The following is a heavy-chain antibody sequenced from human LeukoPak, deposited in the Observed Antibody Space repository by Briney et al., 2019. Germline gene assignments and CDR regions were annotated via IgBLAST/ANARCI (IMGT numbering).Heavy chain of an antibody. J-gene: IGHJ4*02. Sequence: GRSLRLSCAASGFTFSSYGMHWVRQAPGKGLEWVAVISYDGSNKYYADSVKGRFTISRDNSKNTLYLQMNSLRAEDTAVYYCARALYYYDSSGYFWGQGTLVTVSS. D-gene: IGHD3-22*01. V-gene: IGHV3-30*03. CDR1: GFTFSSYG. CDR2: ISYDGSNK. CDR3: ARALYYYDSSGYF.